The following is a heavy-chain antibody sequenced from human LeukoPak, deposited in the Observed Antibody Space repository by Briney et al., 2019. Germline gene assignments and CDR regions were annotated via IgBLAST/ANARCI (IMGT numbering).Heavy chain of an antibody. Sequence: ASVKVSCKVSGYTLTELSMHWVRQAPGIGLEWMGGFDPEDGETIYAQKFQGRVTMAEDTSTDTAYMELSSLRSEDTAVYYCATGTNAYYYGMDVWGQGTTVTVSS. CDR3: ATGTNAYYYGMDV. J-gene: IGHJ6*02. CDR2: FDPEDGET. D-gene: IGHD3-3*01. V-gene: IGHV1-24*01. CDR1: GYTLTELS.